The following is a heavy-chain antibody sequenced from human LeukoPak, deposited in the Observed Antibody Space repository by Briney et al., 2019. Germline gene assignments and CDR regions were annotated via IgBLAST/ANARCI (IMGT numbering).Heavy chain of an antibody. Sequence: SETLSLTCAVYGGSFSGCYWSWIRQPPGKGLEWIGEINHSGSTNYNPSLKSRVTISVDTSKNQFSLKLSSVTAADTAVYYCARFGDEYSSSSGTYWGQGTLVTVSS. CDR3: ARFGDEYSSSSGTY. CDR1: GGSFSGCY. CDR2: INHSGST. D-gene: IGHD6-6*01. V-gene: IGHV4-34*01. J-gene: IGHJ4*02.